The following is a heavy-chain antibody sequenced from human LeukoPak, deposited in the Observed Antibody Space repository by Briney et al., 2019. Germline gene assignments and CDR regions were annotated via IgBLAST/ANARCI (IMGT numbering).Heavy chain of an antibody. Sequence: ASVKVSCKASGYTFTGYYMHWVRQAPGQGLEWMGRINPNSGGTNYAQKFQGRVTMTRETSISTAYMELSRLRSDDTAVYYCARGPRPNWYYYDSSGYRDLDAFDIWGQGTMVTVSS. CDR2: INPNSGGT. CDR1: GYTFTGYY. J-gene: IGHJ3*02. D-gene: IGHD3-22*01. CDR3: ARGPRPNWYYYDSSGYRDLDAFDI. V-gene: IGHV1-2*06.